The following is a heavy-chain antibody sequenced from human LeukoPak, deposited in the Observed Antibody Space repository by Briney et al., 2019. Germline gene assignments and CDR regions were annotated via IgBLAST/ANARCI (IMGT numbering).Heavy chain of an antibody. CDR3: ARYYYDSRGENDAFDL. CDR1: GFTFSSYA. CDR2: IKEDGSEK. D-gene: IGHD3-22*01. J-gene: IGHJ3*01. V-gene: IGHV3-7*01. Sequence: PGGSLRLSCAASGFTFSSYAMHWVRQAPGKRLEWVANIKEDGSEKYYVDSVKGRFTISRDNAKNSLYLQVNSPRVEDTAVYYCARYYYDSRGENDAFDLWGQGTMVTVSS.